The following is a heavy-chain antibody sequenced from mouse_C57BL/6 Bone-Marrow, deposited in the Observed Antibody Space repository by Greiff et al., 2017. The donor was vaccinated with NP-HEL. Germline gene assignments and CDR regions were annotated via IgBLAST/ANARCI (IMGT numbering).Heavy chain of an antibody. CDR3: ARASSGYVGLDY. Sequence: QVQLQQPGAELVRPGSSVKLSCKASGYTFTSYWMDWVKQRPGQGLEWIGNIYPSDSETHYNQKFKDKATLTVDKSSSTAYMQLSSLTSEDSAVYYWARASSGYVGLDYWGQGTTLTVSS. CDR1: GYTFTSYW. D-gene: IGHD3-2*02. V-gene: IGHV1-61*01. J-gene: IGHJ2*01. CDR2: IYPSDSET.